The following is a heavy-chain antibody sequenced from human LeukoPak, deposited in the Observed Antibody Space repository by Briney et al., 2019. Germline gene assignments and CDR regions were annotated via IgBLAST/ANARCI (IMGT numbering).Heavy chain of an antibody. J-gene: IGHJ3*02. V-gene: IGHV6-1*01. CDR1: GDSVSSNSAA. Sequence: SQTLSLTCAVSGDSVSSNSAAWNWIRQSPSRGLEWLGRTYYRSKWYNDYAVSVKSRITINPDTSKNQFSLQLNSVTPEDTAVYYCARGGPYAAAGTGAFDIWGQGTMVTVSS. D-gene: IGHD6-13*01. CDR2: TYYRSKWYN. CDR3: ARGGPYAAAGTGAFDI.